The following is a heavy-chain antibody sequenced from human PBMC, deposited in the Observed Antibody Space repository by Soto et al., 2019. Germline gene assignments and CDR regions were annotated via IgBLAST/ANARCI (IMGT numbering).Heavy chain of an antibody. CDR1: GFTFSSSA. J-gene: IGHJ4*02. Sequence: EVQLLESGGGLVQPRGSLRLSCADSGFTFSSSAMSWVRQAPGKGLEWVSAISGSGGSTYYADSVKGRFTMSRDNSKNTLYLQMNTLRAEDTSVYDCATPPKDYGDYEGYWGQGALVTVSS. CDR2: ISGSGGST. CDR3: ATPPKDYGDYEGY. D-gene: IGHD4-17*01. V-gene: IGHV3-23*01.